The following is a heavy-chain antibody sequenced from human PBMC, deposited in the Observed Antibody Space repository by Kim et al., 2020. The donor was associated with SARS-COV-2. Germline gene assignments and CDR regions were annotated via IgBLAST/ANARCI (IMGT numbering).Heavy chain of an antibody. CDR2: IYYSGST. V-gene: IGHV4-59*08. CDR1: GGSISSYY. CDR3: ARCLYGDNYYYYGMDV. J-gene: IGHJ6*02. D-gene: IGHD4-17*01. Sequence: SETLSLTCTVSGGSISSYYWSWIRQPPGKGLEWIGYIYYSGSTNYNPSLKSRVTISVDTSKNQFSLKLSSVTAADTAVYYCARCLYGDNYYYYGMDVWGQGTTVTVSS.